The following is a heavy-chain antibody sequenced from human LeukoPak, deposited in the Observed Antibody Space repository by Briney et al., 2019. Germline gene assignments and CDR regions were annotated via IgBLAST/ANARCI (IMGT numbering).Heavy chain of an antibody. J-gene: IGHJ4*02. Sequence: GGSLRLSCVASGFTFSTSWMNWVRQAPGKGLEWVSSISSSSSYIYYADSVKGRFTISRDNAKNSLYLQMNSLRAEDTAVYYCARDGNYGDPGYWGQGTLVTVSS. CDR3: ARDGNYGDPGY. CDR1: GFTFSTSW. D-gene: IGHD4-17*01. V-gene: IGHV3-21*01. CDR2: ISSSSSYI.